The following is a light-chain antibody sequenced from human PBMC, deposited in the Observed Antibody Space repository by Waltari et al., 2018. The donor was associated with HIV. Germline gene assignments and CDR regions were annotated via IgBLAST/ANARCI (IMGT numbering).Light chain of an antibody. CDR3: QSYDSSLSGFWV. Sequence: QSVLTQPPSVSGAPGQRVTISCTGSSSNIGAGYAVHWYQQLPGPAPKLLIYGNSNRPSGVPDRFSGSKSGTSASLAITGLQAEDEADYYCQSYDSSLSGFWVFGGGTKLTVL. CDR2: GNS. J-gene: IGLJ3*02. CDR1: SSNIGAGYA. V-gene: IGLV1-40*01.